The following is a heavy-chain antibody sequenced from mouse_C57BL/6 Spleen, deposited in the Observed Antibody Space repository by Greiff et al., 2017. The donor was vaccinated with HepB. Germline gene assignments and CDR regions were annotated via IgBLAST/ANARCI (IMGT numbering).Heavy chain of an antibody. CDR2: FPPYNDDT. CDR1: GYTFTTYP. D-gene: IGHD4-1*01. V-gene: IGHV1-47*01. J-gene: IGHJ3*01. CDR3: AINWDVPFAY. Sequence: VQLQQSGAELVKPGASVKMSCKASGYTFTTYPLEWMKQNHGKSLEWIGNFPPYNDDTKYNEKFKGKARLTVEKSSSTVYLELSRLTSDDSAVYYCAINWDVPFAYWGQGTLVTVSA.